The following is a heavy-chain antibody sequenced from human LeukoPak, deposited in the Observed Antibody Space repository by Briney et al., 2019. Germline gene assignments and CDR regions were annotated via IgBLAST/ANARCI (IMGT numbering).Heavy chain of an antibody. J-gene: IGHJ3*02. CDR1: GFTFSSYS. Sequence: GGSLRLSCATSGFTFSSYSMNWVRQAPGQGLEWVSYISSSSSTIYYADSVKGRFTISRDNAKHSLYLQMSSLRAEDTAVYYCARDQSVVAPNDFDIWGQGTMVTVSS. V-gene: IGHV3-48*01. CDR2: ISSSSSTI. CDR3: ARDQSVVAPNDFDI. D-gene: IGHD3-22*01.